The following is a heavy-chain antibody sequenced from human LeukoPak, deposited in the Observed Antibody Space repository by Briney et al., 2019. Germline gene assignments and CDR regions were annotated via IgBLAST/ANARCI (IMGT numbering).Heavy chain of an antibody. D-gene: IGHD3-9*01. CDR3: ARGTYYDILTGQYYYFDY. CDR1: GGTFSSYA. V-gene: IGHV1-69*05. CDR2: IIPIFGTA. J-gene: IGHJ4*02. Sequence: ASVKVSCKASGGTFSSYAISWVRQAPGQGLEWMGGIIPIFGTANYAQKFQGRVTITTDESTSTAYMEQSSLRSEDTAVYYCARGTYYDILTGQYYYFDYWGQGTLVTVSS.